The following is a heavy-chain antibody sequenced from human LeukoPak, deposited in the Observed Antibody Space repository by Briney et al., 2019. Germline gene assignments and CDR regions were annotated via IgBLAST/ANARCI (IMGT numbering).Heavy chain of an antibody. D-gene: IGHD5-24*01. Sequence: GVSVRVSCKASGYTFTGYYMHWVRQGPGQGLEWMGWSNPNSGGTNYAQKFQGRVTMTRDTSNSTAYMEASRLRSDDPALEYFSRIEMTRSSGRHCWGQGTVVTVSS. CDR1: GYTFTGYY. V-gene: IGHV1-2*02. CDR2: SNPNSGGT. J-gene: IGHJ4*02. CDR3: SRIEMTRSSGRHC.